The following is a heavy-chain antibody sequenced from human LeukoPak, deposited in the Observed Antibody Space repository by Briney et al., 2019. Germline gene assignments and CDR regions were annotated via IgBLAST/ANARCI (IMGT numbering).Heavy chain of an antibody. J-gene: IGHJ3*02. CDR2: INHSGST. Sequence: SETLSLTCAVYGGSFSGYYWSWIRQPPGKGLEWIGEINHSGSTNYNPSLKSRVTISVDTSKNQFSLKLSSVTAADTAVYYCARGATIFGVVVDAFDIWGQGTMVTVSS. V-gene: IGHV4-34*01. D-gene: IGHD3-3*01. CDR3: ARGATIFGVVVDAFDI. CDR1: GGSFSGYY.